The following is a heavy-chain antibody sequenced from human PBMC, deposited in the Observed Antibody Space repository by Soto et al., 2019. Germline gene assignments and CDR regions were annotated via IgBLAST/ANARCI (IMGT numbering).Heavy chain of an antibody. CDR1: GYTFTNYG. D-gene: IGHD3-10*01. Sequence: ASVKVSCKASGYTFTNYGISWVRQAPGQGLEWMGWISGYNGNTIYAQNLQGRVTMTTDTPTNTAYMELRSLRSDDTAVYYCARGVGSGSYYNPYNWFYPWGQGTLVTVS. J-gene: IGHJ5*02. CDR2: ISGYNGNT. CDR3: ARGVGSGSYYNPYNWFYP. V-gene: IGHV1-18*01.